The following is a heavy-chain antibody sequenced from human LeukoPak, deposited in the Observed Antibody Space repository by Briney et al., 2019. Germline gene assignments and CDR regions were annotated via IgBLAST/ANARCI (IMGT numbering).Heavy chain of an antibody. D-gene: IGHD3-10*01. CDR3: ARDFFGQFGTPNNWFDP. V-gene: IGHV3-48*04. CDR1: GFTFSSYS. J-gene: IGHJ5*02. CDR2: ISSSSSTI. Sequence: GGSLRLSCAASGFTFSSYSMNWVRQAPGKGLEWVSYISSSSSTIYYADSVKGRFTISRDNAKNSLYLQMNSLRAEDTAVYYCARDFFGQFGTPNNWFDPWGQGTLVTVSS.